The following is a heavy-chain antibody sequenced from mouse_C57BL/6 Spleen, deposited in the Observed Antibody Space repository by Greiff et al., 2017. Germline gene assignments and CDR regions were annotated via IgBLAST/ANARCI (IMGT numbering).Heavy chain of an antibody. CDR1: GFTFTDYY. CDR2: IRNKANGYTT. Sequence: EVQGVESGGGLVQPGGSLSLSCAASGFTFTDYYMSWVRQPPGKALEWLGFIRNKANGYTTEYSASVKGRFTISRDNSQSILYLQMNALRAEDSATYYCARSPLYGSSYLYYFDYWGQGTTLTVSS. V-gene: IGHV7-3*01. CDR3: ARSPLYGSSYLYYFDY. D-gene: IGHD1-1*01. J-gene: IGHJ2*01.